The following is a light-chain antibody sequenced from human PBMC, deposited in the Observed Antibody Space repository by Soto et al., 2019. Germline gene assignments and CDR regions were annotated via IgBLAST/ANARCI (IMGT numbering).Light chain of an antibody. V-gene: IGKV1-5*01. CDR2: DAS. J-gene: IGKJ1*01. CDR3: QQYNALWT. Sequence: DIPMTQSPSTLSASVGDKVTITCRASQSVIRWLAWYQQKPGKAPKLLIYDASSLQSGVPARFSGSGAGTEFTLTINSLQPEDYATYYCQQYNALWTFGLGTKVEI. CDR1: QSVIRW.